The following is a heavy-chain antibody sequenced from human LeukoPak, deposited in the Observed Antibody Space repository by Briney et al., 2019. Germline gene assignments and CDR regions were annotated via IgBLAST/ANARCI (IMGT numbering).Heavy chain of an antibody. Sequence: GASVKVSCKVSGYTFTSYDINWVRQATGQGLEWMGWMNPNSGNTGYAQKFQGRVTLTRNTSISTAYMELSSLRSEDTAVYYCARGIRDYYGSGSYDSPDAFDIWGQGTMVTVSS. CDR3: ARGIRDYYGSGSYDSPDAFDI. J-gene: IGHJ3*02. D-gene: IGHD3-10*01. CDR2: MNPNSGNT. V-gene: IGHV1-8*01. CDR1: GYTFTSYD.